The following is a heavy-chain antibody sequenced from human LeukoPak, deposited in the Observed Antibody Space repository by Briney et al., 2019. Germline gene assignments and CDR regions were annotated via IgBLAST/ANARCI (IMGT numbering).Heavy chain of an antibody. CDR2: FYNSGRS. J-gene: IGHJ4*02. CDR3: ARDRELAY. D-gene: IGHD1-1*01. Sequence: SETLSLTCTVSDDSISDYHRGWIRQPPGKGLEWIGYFYNSGRSTYNPSLKSRVTISVDTSKNQFSLKLSSVTAADTAVYYCARDRELAYWGQGTLVTVSS. CDR1: DDSISDYH. V-gene: IGHV4-59*01.